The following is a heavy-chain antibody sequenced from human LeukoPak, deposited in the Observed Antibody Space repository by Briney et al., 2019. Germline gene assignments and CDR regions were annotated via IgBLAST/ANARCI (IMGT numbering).Heavy chain of an antibody. V-gene: IGHV4-39*01. CDR1: GGSISSSSYY. CDR3: ARGMARDAFDI. J-gene: IGHJ3*02. Sequence: SETLSLTCTVSGGSISSSSYYWGWIRQPPGKGLEWIGSIYYSGSTYYNPSLKSRVTISVDTSKNQFSLKLSSVTAADTAVYYCARGMARDAFDIGGQGTMVTVSS. CDR2: IYYSGST. D-gene: IGHD5-12*01.